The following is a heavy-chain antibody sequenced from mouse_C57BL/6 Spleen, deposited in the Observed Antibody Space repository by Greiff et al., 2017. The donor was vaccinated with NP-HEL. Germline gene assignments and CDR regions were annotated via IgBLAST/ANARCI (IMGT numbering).Heavy chain of an antibody. CDR1: GFNIKDDY. J-gene: IGHJ3*01. CDR2: IDPENGDT. D-gene: IGHD2-4*01. V-gene: IGHV14-4*01. CDR3: TTGLRLSY. Sequence: DVQLQESGAELVRPGASVKLSCTASGFNIKDDYMHWVKQRPEQGLEWIGWIDPENGDTEYASKFQGKATITADTSSNTAYLQLSSLTSEDTAVYYCTTGLRLSYWSQGTLVTVSA.